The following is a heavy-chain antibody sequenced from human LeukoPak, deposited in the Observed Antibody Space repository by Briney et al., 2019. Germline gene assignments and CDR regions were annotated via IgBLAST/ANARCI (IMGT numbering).Heavy chain of an antibody. CDR3: ARRSYYDSSGPFDY. D-gene: IGHD3-22*01. CDR1: GGSIRSSYYY. J-gene: IGHJ4*02. Sequence: SETLSLTCTVSGGSIRSSYYYWGWIRQPPGKGLEWIGSIYYSGSTYYNPSLKSRVTISVDTSKNQFSLKLSSVTAADTAVYYCARRSYYDSSGPFDYWGQGTLVTVSS. V-gene: IGHV4-39*01. CDR2: IYYSGST.